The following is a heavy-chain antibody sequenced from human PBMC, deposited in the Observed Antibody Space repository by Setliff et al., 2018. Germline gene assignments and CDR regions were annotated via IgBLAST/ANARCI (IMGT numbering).Heavy chain of an antibody. J-gene: IGHJ3*02. Sequence: ETLSLTCAVYDGSFSDYYWSWIRQPPGKGLEWIGEINHYGSTKYKSSLKSRVTISVDTSKNQFSLKLNSVSAADTAVYYCARRWNFGPYGSGIHDGFDMWGQGTMVTVSS. CDR2: INHYGST. CDR1: DGSFSDYY. D-gene: IGHD3-10*01. V-gene: IGHV4-34*01. CDR3: ARRWNFGPYGSGIHDGFDM.